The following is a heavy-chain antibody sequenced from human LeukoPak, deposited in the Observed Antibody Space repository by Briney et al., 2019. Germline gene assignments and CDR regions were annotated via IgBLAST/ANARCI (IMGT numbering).Heavy chain of an antibody. V-gene: IGHV3-66*01. CDR3: ASLYNRITIFGVVTPHDAFDI. Sequence: GGSLRLSCAASGFTVSSNYMSWVRQAPGKGLEWVSVIYSGGSTYYADSVKGGFTISRDNSKNTLYLQMNSLRAEDTAVYYCASLYNRITIFGVVTPHDAFDIWGQGTMVTVSS. J-gene: IGHJ3*02. D-gene: IGHD3-3*01. CDR1: GFTVSSNY. CDR2: IYSGGST.